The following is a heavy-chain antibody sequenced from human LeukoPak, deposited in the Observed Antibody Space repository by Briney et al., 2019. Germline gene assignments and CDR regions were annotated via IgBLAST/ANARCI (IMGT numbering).Heavy chain of an antibody. CDR1: GGSISSSSYY. CDR3: ARGGITATP. Sequence: SETLSLTCTVSGGSISSSSYYWGWIRQPPGKGLEWIGSIYYSGGTYDNPSLKSRVTISVDTSKNQFSLTLSSVTAADTAVYYCARGGITATPWGQGTLVTVSS. J-gene: IGHJ5*02. D-gene: IGHD5-18*01. V-gene: IGHV4-39*07. CDR2: IYYSGGT.